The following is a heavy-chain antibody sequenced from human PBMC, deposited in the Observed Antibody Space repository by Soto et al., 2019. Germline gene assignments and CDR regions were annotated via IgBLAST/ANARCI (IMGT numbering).Heavy chain of an antibody. D-gene: IGHD2-8*01. Sequence: GASVKVSCKASGGTFSSHVFNWVRQAPGQGLEWMGGIIPIFGTPNYAQKFQGRVTITADESTSTAYMELSSLRSEDTAVYYCAQRDIVLMVYASNDYYYYGMDVWGQGTTVTVSS. CDR1: GGTFSSHV. CDR3: AQRDIVLMVYASNDYYYYGMDV. CDR2: IIPIFGTP. V-gene: IGHV1-69*13. J-gene: IGHJ6*02.